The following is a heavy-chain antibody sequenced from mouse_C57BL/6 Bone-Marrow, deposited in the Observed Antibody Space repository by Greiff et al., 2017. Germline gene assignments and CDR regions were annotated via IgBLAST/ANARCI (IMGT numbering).Heavy chain of an antibody. CDR1: GFNIKDYY. CDR2: IYPEDGDT. V-gene: IGHV14-1*01. Sequence: EVQLQQSGAELVRPGASVKLSCTASGFNIKDYYMHWVKQRPEQGLEWIGRIYPEDGDTEYAPKFQGKATMTADTSSNTAYLQLSSLTSEDTAFYYCTTQGGLYGRSYEDNWGQGATLTVSS. CDR3: TTQGGLYGRSYEDN. D-gene: IGHD1-1*01. J-gene: IGHJ2*01.